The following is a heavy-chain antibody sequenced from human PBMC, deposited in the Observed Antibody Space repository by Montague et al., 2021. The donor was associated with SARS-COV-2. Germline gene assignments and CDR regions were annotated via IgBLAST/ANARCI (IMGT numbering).Heavy chain of an antibody. CDR3: ARPLPSYCSTNKCYPYYFDV. J-gene: IGHJ4*02. D-gene: IGHD2-2*01. V-gene: IGHV4-39*02. Sequence: SETLSLTCTVSGVVELRRRSEEHTSNSSHMSSSYAVFCLKKKGRTYYNSSLRSRVSFSMDTSKNHFSLSLNSVTAADTAVYFCARPLPSYCSTNKCYPYYFDVWGQGALVTVSS. CDR2: LKKKGRT. CDR1: GVVELRRRSE.